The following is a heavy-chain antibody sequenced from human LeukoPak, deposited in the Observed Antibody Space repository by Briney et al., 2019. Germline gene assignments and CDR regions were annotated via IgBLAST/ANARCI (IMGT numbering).Heavy chain of an antibody. V-gene: IGHV3-23*01. CDR2: ISGSGSRT. CDR3: SKGHYERFAYYFYMDL. Sequence: GGSLTLPCVRSGSNFYVYGVTWVRQPPGKGRGWVAAISGSGSRTYHADSVKGRSTISRDHPKTTLSLQLSRLRREHTAIYYCSKGHYERFAYYFYMDLWAKGTTDSVPS. J-gene: IGHJ6*03. D-gene: IGHD3-22*01. CDR1: GSNFYVYG.